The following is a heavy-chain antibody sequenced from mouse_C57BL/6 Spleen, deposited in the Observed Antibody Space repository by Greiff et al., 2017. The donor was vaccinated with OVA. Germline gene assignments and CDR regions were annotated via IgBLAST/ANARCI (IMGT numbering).Heavy chain of an antibody. J-gene: IGHJ2*01. CDR3: ARDRGGVFDY. CDR2: ISDGGSYT. D-gene: IGHD3-1*01. CDR1: GFTFSSYA. V-gene: IGHV5-4*01. Sequence: EVHLVESGGGLVKPGGSLKLSCAASGFTFSSYAMSWVRQTPEKRLEWVATISDGGSYTYYPDNVKGRFTISRDNAKNNLYLQMSHLKSEDTAMYYCARDRGGVFDYWGQGTTLTVSS.